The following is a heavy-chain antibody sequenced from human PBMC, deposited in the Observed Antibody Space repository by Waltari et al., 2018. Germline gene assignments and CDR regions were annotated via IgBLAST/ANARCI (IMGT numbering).Heavy chain of an antibody. D-gene: IGHD3-3*01. CDR1: GGSFSGYY. J-gene: IGHJ6*03. V-gene: IGHV4-34*01. CDR2: INHSGST. CDR3: ARSAYYDFWSGYPNYYYMDV. Sequence: QVQLQQWGAGLLKPSETLSLTCAVYGGSFSGYYWSWIRQPPGKGLEWIGEINHSGSTNYNPSLKSRVTISVDTSKNQFSLKLSSVTAADTAVYYCARSAYYDFWSGYPNYYYMDVWGKGTTVTISS.